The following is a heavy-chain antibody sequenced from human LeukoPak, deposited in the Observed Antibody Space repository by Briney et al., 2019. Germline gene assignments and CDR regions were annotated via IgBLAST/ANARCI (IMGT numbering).Heavy chain of an antibody. V-gene: IGHV4-59*08. J-gene: IGHJ4*02. D-gene: IGHD2-2*02. Sequence: SETLSLTCTVSGGSISNYYWTWFRQPPGKGLEWIGYIYSSGNTNYNPSLNSRVTISLDTSKNQFSLMLRSLTAADTAVYYCARRYTASPGERFDYWGQGTLVTVSS. CDR2: IYSSGNT. CDR1: GGSISNYY. CDR3: ARRYTASPGERFDY.